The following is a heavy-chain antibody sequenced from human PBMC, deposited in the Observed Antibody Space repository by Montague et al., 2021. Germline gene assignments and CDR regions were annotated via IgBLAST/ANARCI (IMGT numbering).Heavy chain of an antibody. CDR2: IYQSGSA. J-gene: IGHJ6*04. V-gene: IGHV4-34*01. CDR1: GGSFSSYW. CDR3: ARHKTGERGFDV. Sequence: SETLSLTCVVYGGSFSSYWWSWIRQPSGRGLVWIGEIYQSGSAPYNPSLESRVTLSEDTSNNQLSLKLNSVTAADTAVYYCARHKTGERGFDVWGKGTTVTVSS. D-gene: IGHD1-26*01.